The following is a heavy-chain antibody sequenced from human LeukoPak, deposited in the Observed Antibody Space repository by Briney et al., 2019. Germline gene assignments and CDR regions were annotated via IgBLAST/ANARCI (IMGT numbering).Heavy chain of an antibody. CDR2: ISHDGSNK. V-gene: IGHV3-30-3*01. J-gene: IGHJ5*02. D-gene: IGHD2-15*01. CDR3: ARDCSTQGWSSWFDP. Sequence: PGGSLRLSCAASGFTFSGYPMHWVRQAPGKGLEWVAVISHDGSNKHYADSVKGRFTISRDTSKNTLYLQMNSLRVEDTAVYYCARDCSTQGWSSWFDPWGQGTLVTVSS. CDR1: GFTFSGYP.